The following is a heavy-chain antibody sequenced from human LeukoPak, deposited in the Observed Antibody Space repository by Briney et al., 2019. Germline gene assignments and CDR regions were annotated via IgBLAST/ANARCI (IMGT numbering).Heavy chain of an antibody. CDR3: ARGRDLGELSYDFDY. Sequence: GASVKVSCKASGYTFTSYDINWVRQATGQGLEWMGWMNPNSGNTGYAQKFQGRVTMTTDTSTSTAYMELRSLRSDDTAVYYCARGRDLGELSYDFDYWGQGTLVTVSS. CDR2: MNPNSGNT. J-gene: IGHJ4*02. CDR1: GYTFTSYD. V-gene: IGHV1-8*01. D-gene: IGHD3-16*02.